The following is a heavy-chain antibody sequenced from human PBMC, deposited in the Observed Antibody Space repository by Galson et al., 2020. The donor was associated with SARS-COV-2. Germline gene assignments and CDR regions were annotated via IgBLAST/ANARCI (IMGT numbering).Heavy chain of an antibody. CDR1: GFTISSYA. J-gene: IGHJ4*02. CDR2: ISGSADST. D-gene: IGHD1-26*01. Sequence: GGSLRLSCAGSGFTISSYAMSWVRQAPGKGLEWVSGISGSADSTYYADSVKGRFSISRDNSKNTLYLQMNSLRAEDTAVYYCAKGTSRVGATTAGYWGQGTLVAVSS. CDR3: AKGTSRVGATTAGY. V-gene: IGHV3-23*01.